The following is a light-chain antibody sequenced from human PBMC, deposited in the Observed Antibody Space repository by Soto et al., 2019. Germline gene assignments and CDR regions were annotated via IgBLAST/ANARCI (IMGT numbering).Light chain of an antibody. CDR2: GVS. CDR1: ESVGSH. J-gene: IGKJ1*01. V-gene: IGKV3-15*01. Sequence: DTVMTQSPSTLSVSPGETATLSCRASESVGSHLAWYQQKGGQAPRLLIYGVSTRATGIPARFRGSGSETDFTRTISSGQSEDAAIYFCQQYDNWPPWTFGQGTKVEI. CDR3: QQYDNWPPWT.